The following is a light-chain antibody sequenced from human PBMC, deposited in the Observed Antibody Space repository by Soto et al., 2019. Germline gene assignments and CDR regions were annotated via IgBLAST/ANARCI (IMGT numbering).Light chain of an antibody. CDR3: CSYAGSSTPVV. V-gene: IGLV2-23*01. CDR2: EGS. CDR1: SSDVGSYNL. Sequence: QSALTQPASVSGSPGQSITISCTGTSSDVGSYNLVSWYQQHPGKAPKLMIYEGSKRPSGFSNRFSGSKSGNTASLTISGLQAEDEADYYCCSYAGSSTPVVFGRGTKVTVL. J-gene: IGLJ2*01.